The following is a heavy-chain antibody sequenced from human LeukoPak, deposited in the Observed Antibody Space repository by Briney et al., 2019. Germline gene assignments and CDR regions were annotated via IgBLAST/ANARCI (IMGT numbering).Heavy chain of an antibody. D-gene: IGHD3-22*01. CDR1: GGTFSSYA. CDR3: ARAPYYYDSSGYSDY. J-gene: IGHJ4*02. Sequence: SVKVSCKASGGTFSSYAISWVRQAPGQGLEWMGGIIPIFGTANYAQKFQGRVTITTDESTSTAYMELSSLRSEDAAVYYCARAPYYYDSSGYSDYWGQGTLVTVSS. CDR2: IIPIFGTA. V-gene: IGHV1-69*05.